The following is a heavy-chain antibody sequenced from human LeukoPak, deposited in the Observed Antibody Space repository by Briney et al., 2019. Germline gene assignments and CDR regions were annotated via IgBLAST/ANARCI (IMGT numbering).Heavy chain of an antibody. D-gene: IGHD2-2*01. Sequence: SETLSLTCAVYGGSFSGYYWSWIRQPPGKGREWIGEINHSGSTNYNPSLKSRVTISVDTSKNQFSLKLSSVTAADTAVYYCARGGVVVVPAVWFDPWGQGTLVTVSS. CDR1: GGSFSGYY. J-gene: IGHJ5*02. CDR3: ARGGVVVVPAVWFDP. V-gene: IGHV4-34*01. CDR2: INHSGST.